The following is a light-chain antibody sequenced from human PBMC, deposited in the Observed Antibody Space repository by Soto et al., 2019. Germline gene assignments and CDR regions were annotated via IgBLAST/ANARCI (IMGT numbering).Light chain of an antibody. Sequence: QSALTQPASVSGSPGQSITISCTGTTNDVGDYNYVAWYQQHSGKVPRLMIYEVFKRPSGVPDRFSGSKSGNTASLTVSGLQAEDEADYYCSSYAASDNVVVFGGGTKLTVL. J-gene: IGLJ2*01. V-gene: IGLV2-8*01. CDR2: EVF. CDR3: SSYAASDNVVV. CDR1: TNDVGDYNY.